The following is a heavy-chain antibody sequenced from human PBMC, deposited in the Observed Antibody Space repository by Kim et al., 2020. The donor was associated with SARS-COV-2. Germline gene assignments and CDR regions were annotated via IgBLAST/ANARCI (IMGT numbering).Heavy chain of an antibody. CDR1: GFTFSSYS. CDR3: ARGDYYYESSGYAHDAFDI. J-gene: IGHJ3*02. D-gene: IGHD3-22*01. Sequence: GGSLRLSCAASGFTFSSYSMNWVRQAPGKGLEWVSSISSGSSYIYYADSVKGRFTISRDNAKNSLYLQMNSLRAEDTDVYYCARGDYYYESSGYAHDAFDIWGQGTMVTVSS. V-gene: IGHV3-21*01. CDR2: ISSGSSYI.